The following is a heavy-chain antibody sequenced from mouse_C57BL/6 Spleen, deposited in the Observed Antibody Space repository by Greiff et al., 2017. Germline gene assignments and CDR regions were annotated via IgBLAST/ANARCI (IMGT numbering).Heavy chain of an antibody. CDR3: TRGGTTVVAPHFDY. J-gene: IGHJ2*01. CDR1: GYTFTDYE. D-gene: IGHD1-1*01. V-gene: IGHV1-15*01. CDR2: IDPETGGT. Sequence: VKLQQSGAELVRPGASVTLSCKASGYTFTDYEMHWVKQTPVHGLEWIGAIDPETGGTAYNQKFKGKAILTADKSSSTAYMELRSLTSDDSAVYYCTRGGTTVVAPHFDYWGQGTTLTVSS.